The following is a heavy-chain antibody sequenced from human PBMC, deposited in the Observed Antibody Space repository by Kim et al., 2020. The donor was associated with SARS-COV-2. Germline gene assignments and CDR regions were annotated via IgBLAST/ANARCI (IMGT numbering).Heavy chain of an antibody. V-gene: IGHV5-51*01. Sequence: RYSPSFQGQVTISADKSNSTAYMQWSSLKASDTAMYYCARLVATMFWFDPWGQGTLVTVSS. J-gene: IGHJ5*02. CDR3: ARLVATMFWFDP. D-gene: IGHD5-12*01.